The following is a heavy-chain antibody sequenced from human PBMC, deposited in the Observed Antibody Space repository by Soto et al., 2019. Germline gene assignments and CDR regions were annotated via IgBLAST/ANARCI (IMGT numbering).Heavy chain of an antibody. J-gene: IGHJ4*02. CDR3: ARSYSRAFGY. V-gene: IGHV4-39*01. CDR1: GGSISSSSYY. D-gene: IGHD6-13*01. Sequence: AETLSLTCTVSGGSISSSSYYWGWIRQPPGKGLGWIGSIYYSGSTYYNPSLKSRVTISVDTSKNRFSLKLSSVTAADTAVYYCARSYSRAFGYWGQGTLVTVSS. CDR2: IYYSGST.